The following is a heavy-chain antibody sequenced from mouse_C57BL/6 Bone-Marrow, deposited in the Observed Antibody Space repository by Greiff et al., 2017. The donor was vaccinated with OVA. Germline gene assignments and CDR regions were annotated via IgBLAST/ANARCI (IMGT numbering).Heavy chain of an antibody. CDR1: GYTFTDYY. J-gene: IGHJ1*03. Sequence: EVQLHQSGPELVKPGASVKISCKASGYTFTDYYMNWVKQSHGKSLEWIGDINPNNGGTSYNQKFKGKATLTVDKSSSTAYMELRSLTSEDSAVYYCASIYYDYDGVWYFDDWGTGTTVTVSS. V-gene: IGHV1-26*01. D-gene: IGHD2-4*01. CDR3: ASIYYDYDGVWYFDD. CDR2: INPNNGGT.